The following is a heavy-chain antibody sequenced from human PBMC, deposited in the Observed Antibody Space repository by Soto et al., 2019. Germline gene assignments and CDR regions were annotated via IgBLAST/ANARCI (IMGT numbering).Heavy chain of an antibody. CDR3: TQTRGGNYYGMDV. V-gene: IGHV4-59*12. J-gene: IGHJ6*02. D-gene: IGHD3-16*01. CDR2: IYYSGST. CDR1: CGSISSYY. Sequence: KTSETLSLTCTVSCGSISSYYWSWIRQPPGKGLEWIGYIYYSGSTNYNPSLKSRATISVDKSKNQFSLKLSSVTAADTAVYYCTQTRGGNYYGMDVWGQGTTVTVSS.